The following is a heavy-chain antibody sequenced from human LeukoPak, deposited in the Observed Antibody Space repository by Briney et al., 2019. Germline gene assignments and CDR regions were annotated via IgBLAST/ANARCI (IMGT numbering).Heavy chain of an antibody. CDR2: IYSGGDT. J-gene: IGHJ4*02. Sequence: PGGSLRLSCAVSGFTVSTNYMSWVRQAPGKGLEWVSVIYSGGDTYYADSMKGRFTVSRDNSENTLYLQMNSLRAEDTAVYYCARGGGGGNPFDYWGQGTLVTVSS. V-gene: IGHV3-53*01. D-gene: IGHD1-14*01. CDR3: ARGGGGGNPFDY. CDR1: GFTVSTNY.